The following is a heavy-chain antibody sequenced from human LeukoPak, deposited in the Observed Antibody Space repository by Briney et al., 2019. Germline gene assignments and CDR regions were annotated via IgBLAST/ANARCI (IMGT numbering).Heavy chain of an antibody. CDR1: GFTVSSNY. CDR2: ISSSNNYI. V-gene: IGHV3-21*01. Sequence: GGSLRLSCAASGFTVSSNYMSGVRQAPGKGLEWVSSISSSNNYIYYADSVKGRFTISRDNAKNSLYLQMNSLRAEDTAVYYCARRSPNYYFDYWGQGTPVTVSS. J-gene: IGHJ4*02. CDR3: ARRSPNYYFDY.